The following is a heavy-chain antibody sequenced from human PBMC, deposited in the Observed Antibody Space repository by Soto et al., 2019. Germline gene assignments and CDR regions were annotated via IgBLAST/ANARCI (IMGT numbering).Heavy chain of an antibody. J-gene: IGHJ5*02. CDR3: AKAESGSYYGGDWFDP. V-gene: IGHV1-24*01. CDR1: GYTVTELS. CDR2: FDPEDGET. D-gene: IGHD1-26*01. Sequence: SVKVSCKVSGYTVTELSMHWVRQAPGKGLEWMGGFDPEDGETIYAQKFQGRVTMTEDTSTDTAYMELSSLRSEDTAVYYCAKAESGSYYGGDWFDPWGQGTLVTVSS.